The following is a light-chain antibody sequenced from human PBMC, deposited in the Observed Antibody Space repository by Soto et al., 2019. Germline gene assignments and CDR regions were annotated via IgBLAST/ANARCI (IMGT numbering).Light chain of an antibody. V-gene: IGKV3-11*01. CDR2: DAS. CDR3: QQRSNWPPMYT. CDR1: QSVRSY. Sequence: EIVLTQSPATLSLSPGERATLSCTASQSVRSYLAWYQQKPGQAPSLLIYDASNRATGIPARFSGSGSGTDFTLTISSLEPEDFAVYYCQQRSNWPPMYTFGQGT. J-gene: IGKJ2*01.